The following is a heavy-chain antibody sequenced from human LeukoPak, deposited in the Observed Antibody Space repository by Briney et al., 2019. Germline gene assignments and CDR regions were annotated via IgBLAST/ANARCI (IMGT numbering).Heavy chain of an antibody. Sequence: AASVKVSCKGSGYTFTGYYMHWVRQARGQGLEWMGWINPNSGGTNNAQKFQGRDTMTRDTSISTAYMELSSLRSDDTAVYYCAKEGGGRFDYWGQGTLVTVSS. CDR3: AKEGGGRFDY. CDR2: INPNSGGT. CDR1: GYTFTGYY. D-gene: IGHD3-16*01. V-gene: IGHV1-2*02. J-gene: IGHJ4*02.